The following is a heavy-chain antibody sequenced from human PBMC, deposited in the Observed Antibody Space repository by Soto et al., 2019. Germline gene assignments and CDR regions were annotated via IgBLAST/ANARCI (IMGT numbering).Heavy chain of an antibody. CDR2: ISYDGSNK. Sequence: GGSLRLSCAASGFTFSSYAMHWVRQAPGKGLEWVAVISYDGSNKYYADSVKGRFTISRDNSKNTLYLQMNSLRAEDTAVYYCARDRVEVATINWGVYYYGMDVWGQGTTVTVSS. CDR1: GFTFSSYA. J-gene: IGHJ6*02. V-gene: IGHV3-30-3*01. CDR3: ARDRVEVATINWGVYYYGMDV. D-gene: IGHD5-12*01.